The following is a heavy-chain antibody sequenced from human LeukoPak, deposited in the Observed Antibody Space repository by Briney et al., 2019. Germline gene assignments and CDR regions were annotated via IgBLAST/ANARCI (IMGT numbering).Heavy chain of an antibody. CDR3: ARGQGYDSSGYPI. D-gene: IGHD3-22*01. V-gene: IGHV1-2*02. Sequence: ASVKVSCKASGYTFTGYYMHWVRQAPGQGLEWMGWINPNSGGTNYAQKFQGRVTMTRNTSISTAYMELSSLRSEDTAVYYCARGQGYDSSGYPIWGQGTMVTVSS. CDR2: INPNSGGT. CDR1: GYTFTGYY. J-gene: IGHJ3*02.